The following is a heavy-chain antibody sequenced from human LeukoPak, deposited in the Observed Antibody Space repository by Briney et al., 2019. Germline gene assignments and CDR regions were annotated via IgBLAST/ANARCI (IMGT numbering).Heavy chain of an antibody. D-gene: IGHD3-22*01. CDR2: IYYSGST. V-gene: IGHV4-30-4*01. CDR1: GGSISSGDYY. CDR3: ASPYYYDGSGFYGDAFDV. Sequence: SETLSLTCTVSGGSISSGDYYWSWIRQAPGKGLEWIGYIYYSGSTYYNPSLKSRVTISIDTSKNQFSLKLNSVTAADTAVYHCASPYYYDGSGFYGDAFDVWGQGTMVTVSS. J-gene: IGHJ3*01.